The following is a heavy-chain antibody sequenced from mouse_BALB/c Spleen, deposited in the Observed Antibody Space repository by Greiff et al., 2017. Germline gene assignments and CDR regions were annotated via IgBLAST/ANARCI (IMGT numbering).Heavy chain of an antibody. Sequence: VQGVESGAELAKPGASVKMSCKASGYTFTSYWMHWVKQRPGQGLEWIGYINPSTGYTEYNQKFKDKATLTADKSSSTAYMQLSSLTSEDSAVYYCARSTMITGIAYWGQGTLVTVSA. CDR2: INPSTGYT. CDR3: ARSTMITGIAY. CDR1: GYTFTSYW. J-gene: IGHJ3*01. V-gene: IGHV1-7*01. D-gene: IGHD2-4*01.